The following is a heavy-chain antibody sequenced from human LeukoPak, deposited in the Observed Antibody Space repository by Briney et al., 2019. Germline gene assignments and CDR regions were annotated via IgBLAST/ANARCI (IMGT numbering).Heavy chain of an antibody. D-gene: IGHD3-22*01. CDR3: AGVTVYYYDSSGNGHDAFDI. J-gene: IGHJ3*02. CDR1: GGSISSSSYY. CDR2: IYYSGST. V-gene: IGHV4-39*01. Sequence: PSETLSLTCTVSGGSISSSSYYWGWIRHPPGKGLEWIGSIYYSGSTYYNPSLKSRVPISVDTSKNQFSLKLSSVTAADTAVYYCAGVTVYYYDSSGNGHDAFDIWGQGTMVTVSS.